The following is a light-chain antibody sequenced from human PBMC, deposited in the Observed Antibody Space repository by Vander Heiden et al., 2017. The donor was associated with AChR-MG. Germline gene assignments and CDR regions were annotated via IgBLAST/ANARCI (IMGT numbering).Light chain of an antibody. CDR2: DVS. Sequence: QSALTQPASVSGSPGQSITISCTGTSSDVGGYNYVSWYQQHPGKAPKLMIYDVSNRPSGVSNRSSGSKSGNTASLTISGLQAEDEADYYCSSYTSSSTRFGTGTKVTVL. J-gene: IGLJ1*01. CDR3: SSYTSSSTR. CDR1: SSDVGGYNY. V-gene: IGLV2-14*01.